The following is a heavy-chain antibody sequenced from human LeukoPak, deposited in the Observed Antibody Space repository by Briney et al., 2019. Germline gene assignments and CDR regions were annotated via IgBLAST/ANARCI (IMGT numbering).Heavy chain of an antibody. Sequence: SETLSLTCTVSGGSISSYYWSWIRQPPGKGLEWIGYIYYSGSTNYSPSLKSRVIISVDTSKNQFSLQLNSVTPEDTAVYYCARTAVAGPYYMDVWGKGTMVTISS. CDR3: ARTAVAGPYYMDV. V-gene: IGHV4-59*12. J-gene: IGHJ6*03. CDR1: GGSISSYY. CDR2: IYYSGST. D-gene: IGHD6-19*01.